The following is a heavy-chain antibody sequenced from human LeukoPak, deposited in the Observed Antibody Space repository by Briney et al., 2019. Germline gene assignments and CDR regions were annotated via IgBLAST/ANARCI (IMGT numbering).Heavy chain of an antibody. V-gene: IGHV4-39*01. CDR3: ASHAVPEIVVVPFDY. CDR2: IYYSGST. CDR1: GGSISSSSYY. J-gene: IGHJ4*02. Sequence: SETLSLTCTVSGGSISSSSYYWGWIRQPPGKGLEWIGSIYYSGSTYYNPSLKSRVTISVDTSKNQFSLKLSSVTAADTAVYYCASHAVPEIVVVPFDYWGQGTLVTVSS. D-gene: IGHD3-22*01.